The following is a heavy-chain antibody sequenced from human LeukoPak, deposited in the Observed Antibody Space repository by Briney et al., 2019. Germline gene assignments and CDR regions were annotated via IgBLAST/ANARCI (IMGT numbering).Heavy chain of an antibody. V-gene: IGHV1-46*01. D-gene: IGHD6-6*01. J-gene: IGHJ4*02. CDR3: ARDRRTGSSGKGMAY. Sequence: ASVKVSCKASGYTFTSYGISWVRQAPGQGLEWMGIINPSGGSTSYAQKFQGRVTMTRDTSTSTVYMELSSLRSEDTAVYYCARDRRTGSSGKGMAYWGQGTLVTVSS. CDR2: INPSGGST. CDR1: GYTFTSYG.